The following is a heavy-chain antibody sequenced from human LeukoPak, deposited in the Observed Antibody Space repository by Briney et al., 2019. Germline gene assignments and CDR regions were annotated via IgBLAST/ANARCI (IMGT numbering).Heavy chain of an antibody. CDR2: IYTSGST. V-gene: IGHV4-61*02. D-gene: IGHD2-8*01. CDR1: GGSISSGSYY. Sequence: SQTLCLTCTVSGGSISSGSYYWSWIRQPAGKGLEWIGRIYTSGSTNYNPSLKSRVTISVDTSKNQFSLKLSSVTAADTAVYYCAREPAKWRAYFDYWGQGTLVTVSS. J-gene: IGHJ4*02. CDR3: AREPAKWRAYFDY.